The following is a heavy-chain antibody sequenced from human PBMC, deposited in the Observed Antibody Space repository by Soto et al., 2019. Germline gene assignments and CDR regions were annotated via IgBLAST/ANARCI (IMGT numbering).Heavy chain of an antibody. D-gene: IGHD1-26*01. CDR1: GYTFTSYA. CDR3: ARGGSLYWYFDL. J-gene: IGHJ2*01. V-gene: IGHV1-3*01. Sequence: ASVKVSCKASGYTFTSYAMHCVRQAPGQRLEWMGWTNAGNGNTKYSQKFQGRVTITRDTSASTAYMELSSLRSEDTAVYYCARGGSLYWYFDLWGRGTLVTVSS. CDR2: TNAGNGNT.